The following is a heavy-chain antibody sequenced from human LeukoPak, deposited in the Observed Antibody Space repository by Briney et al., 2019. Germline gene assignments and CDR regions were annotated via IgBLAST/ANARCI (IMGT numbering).Heavy chain of an antibody. CDR1: GYTFTSYD. D-gene: IGHD3-10*01. CDR3: AREAYGSVSYLYYYYYMDV. Sequence: ASVKVSCKASGYTFTSYDINWVRQATGQGLEWMGWMNPNSGNTGYAQKFQGRVTITRNTSISTAYMELSSLGSEDTAVYYCAREAYGSVSYLYYYYYMDVWGKGTTVTISS. J-gene: IGHJ6*03. V-gene: IGHV1-8*03. CDR2: MNPNSGNT.